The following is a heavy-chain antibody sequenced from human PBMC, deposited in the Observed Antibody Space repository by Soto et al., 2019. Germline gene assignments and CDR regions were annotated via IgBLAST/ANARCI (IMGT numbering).Heavy chain of an antibody. Sequence: QVQLQESGPGLVKPSETLSLTCTVSGGSISGYYWSWIRQPAGKGLEWIGRIYSSGSTNDNPSLRGRVSMSVDTSRNQFSRRLNSVTAADTAVYYCARREGVGGGHDIWGQGTMVTVSS. CDR3: ARREGVGGGHDI. V-gene: IGHV4-4*07. CDR1: GGSISGYY. D-gene: IGHD1-26*01. J-gene: IGHJ3*02. CDR2: IYSSGST.